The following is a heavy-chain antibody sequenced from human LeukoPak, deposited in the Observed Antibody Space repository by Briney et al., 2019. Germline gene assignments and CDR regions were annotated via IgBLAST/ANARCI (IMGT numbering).Heavy chain of an antibody. Sequence: SETLSLTCAVYGGSFSGYYWSWIRQPPGKGLEWIGEINHSGSTNYNPSLKSRVTISVDTSKNQFSLKLSSVTAADTAVYYCARDPGGSYFVGWGQGTLVTVSS. CDR3: ARDPGGSYFVG. CDR2: INHSGST. D-gene: IGHD1-26*01. V-gene: IGHV4-34*01. J-gene: IGHJ4*02. CDR1: GGSFSGYY.